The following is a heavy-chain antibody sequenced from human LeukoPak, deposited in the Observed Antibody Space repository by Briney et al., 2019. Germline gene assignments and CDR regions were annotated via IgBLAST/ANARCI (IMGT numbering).Heavy chain of an antibody. CDR3: IRDFRSADL. Sequence: AGGSLRLSCVASGFTFSNYWMHWVRQPPGKGLVWVSRIYVDGRTTNYADSVKDRFTISRDNAKNTVYLEMNSLSVEDTATYYCIRDFRSADLWGQGTLVTVTS. J-gene: IGHJ5*02. CDR2: IYVDGRTT. CDR1: GFTFSNYW. V-gene: IGHV3-74*01.